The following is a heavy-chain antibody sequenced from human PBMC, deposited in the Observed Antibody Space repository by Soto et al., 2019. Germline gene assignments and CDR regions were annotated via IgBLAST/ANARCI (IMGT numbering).Heavy chain of an antibody. V-gene: IGHV3-23*01. CDR1: GFTFRNFV. CDR3: AQDRGWGVLSPSHDY. J-gene: IGHJ4*02. CDR2: IRGTGGET. Sequence: EVQLLESGGGMVQPGGSLRVSCAASGFTFRNFVMSWVRQAPGKGLEWVSAIRGTGGETFYADSVKGRFTISRDNSKNTWYLQMNSLRDENTGLYFYAQDRGWGVLSPSHDYWGQGTLVTVSS. D-gene: IGHD3-16*01.